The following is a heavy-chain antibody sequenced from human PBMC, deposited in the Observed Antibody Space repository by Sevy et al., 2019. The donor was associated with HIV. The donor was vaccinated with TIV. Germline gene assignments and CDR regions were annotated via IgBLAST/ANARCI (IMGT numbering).Heavy chain of an antibody. CDR2: INLNGENK. Sequence: GGSLRLSCAASGLTLNNYAVSWVRQAPGKGLEWVSLINLNGENKFYADSVKGRFTISRDNFKNMLYLEMKSHSAEDMAVYDCVHRYGDYGRGNWGQGTLVTVSS. CDR1: GLTLNNYA. V-gene: IGHV3-23*01. J-gene: IGHJ4*02. D-gene: IGHD4-17*01. CDR3: VHRYGDYGRGN.